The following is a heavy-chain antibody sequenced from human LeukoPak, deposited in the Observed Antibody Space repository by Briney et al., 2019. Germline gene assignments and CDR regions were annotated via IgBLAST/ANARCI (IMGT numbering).Heavy chain of an antibody. D-gene: IGHD3-3*01. CDR3: ARDMGDYDFYFNY. J-gene: IGHJ4*02. CDR1: GGTFSSYA. CDR2: IIPIFGTA. Sequence: SVKVSCKASGGTFSSYAFSWVRQAPGQGLEWMGGIIPIFGTANYAQKFQGRVTITADESTSTAYMELSSLRSEDTARYYCARDMGDYDFYFNYWGQGTLVTVSS. V-gene: IGHV1-69*13.